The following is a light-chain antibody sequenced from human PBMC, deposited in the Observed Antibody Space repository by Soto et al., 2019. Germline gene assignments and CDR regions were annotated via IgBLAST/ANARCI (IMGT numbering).Light chain of an antibody. CDR3: QQYNSYRNFT. J-gene: IGKJ3*01. Sequence: DIQMTQSPSTLSASVGDRVTITCRASQSIRSWLAWFQEKPGKAPTLLIYKASNLESGVPSRFSGSGSGTEFTRTISSLQPDDFATYYCQQYNSYRNFTFGPGTKVDIK. CDR2: KAS. V-gene: IGKV1-5*03. CDR1: QSIRSW.